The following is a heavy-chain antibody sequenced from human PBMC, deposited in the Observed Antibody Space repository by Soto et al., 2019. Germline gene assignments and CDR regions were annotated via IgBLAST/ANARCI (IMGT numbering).Heavy chain of an antibody. D-gene: IGHD6-19*01. J-gene: IGHJ4*02. CDR1: GYTFTGYY. CDR2: INPNSGGT. V-gene: IGHV1-2*04. CDR3: ARDGSGWYNSPYFDY. Sequence: ASVKVSCKASGYTFTGYYMHWVRQAPGQGLEWMGWINPNSGGTNYAQKFQGWVTMTRDTSISTAYMELSRLRSDDTAVYYCARDGSGWYNSPYFDYWGQGTLVTVSS.